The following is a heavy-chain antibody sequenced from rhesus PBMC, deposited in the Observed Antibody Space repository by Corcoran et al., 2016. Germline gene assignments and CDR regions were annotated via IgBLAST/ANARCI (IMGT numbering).Heavy chain of an antibody. CDR2: IRGRSGST. J-gene: IGHJ3*01. CDR3: ARVREPRDAFDL. V-gene: IGHV4S19*01. Sequence: QVQLQESGPGLVEPSETLSLTCAVSGASVSSPNCGSWSGQPPGKGLEWIGNIRGRSGSTYYNPSLKSRVTISIDPSKNQFSLRLSSVTAADTAVYYCARVREPRDAFDLWGQGLRVTVSS. CDR1: GASVSSPNC.